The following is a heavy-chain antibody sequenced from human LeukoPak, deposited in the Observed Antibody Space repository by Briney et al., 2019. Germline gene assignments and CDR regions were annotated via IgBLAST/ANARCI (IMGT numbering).Heavy chain of an antibody. Sequence: SETLSLTCAVSGYSLSSGYYWGWIRQPPGKGLEWIGSIYHSGSTYYNPSLKSRVTISVDTSKNQFSLKLSSVTAADTAVYYCARMGPYDSSGYYYDWYFDLWGRGTLVTVSS. CDR3: ARMGPYDSSGYYYDWYFDL. D-gene: IGHD3-22*01. CDR2: IYHSGST. J-gene: IGHJ2*01. CDR1: GYSLSSGYY. V-gene: IGHV4-38-2*01.